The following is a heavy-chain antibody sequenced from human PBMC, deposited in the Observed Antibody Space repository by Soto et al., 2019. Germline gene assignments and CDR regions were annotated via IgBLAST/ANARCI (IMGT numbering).Heavy chain of an antibody. Sequence: SETLSLTCTVSGGSISSGGYYWSWIRQHPGKGLEWIGYIYYSGSTYYNPSLKSRVTISVDTSKNQFSLKLSSVTAADTAVYYCAREHPSYYDFWSAPLGWGQGTLVTVPS. CDR1: GGSISSGGYY. J-gene: IGHJ4*02. CDR3: AREHPSYYDFWSAPLG. V-gene: IGHV4-31*03. D-gene: IGHD3-3*01. CDR2: IYYSGST.